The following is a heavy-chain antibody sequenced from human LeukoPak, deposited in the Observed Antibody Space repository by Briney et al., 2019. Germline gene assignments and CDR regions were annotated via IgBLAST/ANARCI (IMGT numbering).Heavy chain of an antibody. V-gene: IGHV1-8*03. CDR2: MNPNSGNT. J-gene: IGHJ4*02. CDR3: ARNIAAAAPFDY. CDR1: GYTFTSYD. D-gene: IGHD6-13*01. Sequence: ASVKVPCKASGYTFTSYDINWVRQATGQGLEWMGWMNPNSGNTGYAQKFQGRVTITRNTSISTAYMELSSLRSEDTAVYYCARNIAAAAPFDYWGQGTLVTVSS.